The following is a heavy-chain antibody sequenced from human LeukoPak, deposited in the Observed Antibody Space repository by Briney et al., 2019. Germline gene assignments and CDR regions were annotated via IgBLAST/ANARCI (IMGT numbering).Heavy chain of an antibody. D-gene: IGHD3-22*01. CDR1: GFTVSSNY. J-gene: IGHJ4*02. CDR3: ASRYYYDSSGSTLDY. CDR2: IYSGGST. Sequence: PGGSLRLSCAASGFTVSSNYMSWVRQAPGKGLEWVSVIYSGGSTYYADSVKGRFTISRDNSKNTLYLQMNSLRAEDKAVYYCASRYYYDSSGSTLDYWGQGTLVTVSS. V-gene: IGHV3-66*01.